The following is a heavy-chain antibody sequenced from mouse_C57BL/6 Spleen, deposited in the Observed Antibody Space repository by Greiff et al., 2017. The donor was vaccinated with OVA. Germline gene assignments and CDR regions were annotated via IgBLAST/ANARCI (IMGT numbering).Heavy chain of an antibody. D-gene: IGHD2-4*01. CDR3: ARSGGYDYDRFAY. V-gene: IGHV1-52*01. CDR2: IDPSDSET. J-gene: IGHJ3*01. CDR1: GYTFTSYW. Sequence: QVQLQQPGAELVRPGSSVKLSCKASGYTFTSYWMHWVKQRPIQGLEWIGNIDPSDSETHYNQKFKDKATLTVDKSSSTAYMQLSSLTSEDSAVYYGARSGGYDYDRFAYWGQGTLVTVSA.